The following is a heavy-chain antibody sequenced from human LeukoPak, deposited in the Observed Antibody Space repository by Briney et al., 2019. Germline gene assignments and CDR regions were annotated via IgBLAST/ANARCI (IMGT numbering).Heavy chain of an antibody. CDR3: ARDYYYDSSGYYGNWFDP. CDR1: GYTFTSYD. Sequence: ASVKVSCKASGYTFTSYDINWVRQATGQGLEWMGWMNPNSGNTGYAQKFQGRVTITADKSTSTAYMELSSLRSEDTAVYYCARDYYYDSSGYYGNWFDPWGQGTLVTVSS. V-gene: IGHV1-8*03. J-gene: IGHJ5*02. D-gene: IGHD3-22*01. CDR2: MNPNSGNT.